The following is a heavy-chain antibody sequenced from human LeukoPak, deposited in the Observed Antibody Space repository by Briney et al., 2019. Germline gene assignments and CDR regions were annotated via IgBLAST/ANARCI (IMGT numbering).Heavy chain of an antibody. CDR2: IYYSEST. J-gene: IGHJ4*02. CDR1: GGSISSSSYY. D-gene: IGHD3-9*01. CDR3: ARQYFDWPRNCGYFDY. Sequence: SETLSLTCTVSGGSISSSSYYWGWIRQPPGKGLEWIGSIYYSESTYYNPSLKSQVTISVDTSKNQFSLKLSSVTAADTAVYYCARQYFDWPRNCGYFDYWGQGTLVTVSS. V-gene: IGHV4-39*01.